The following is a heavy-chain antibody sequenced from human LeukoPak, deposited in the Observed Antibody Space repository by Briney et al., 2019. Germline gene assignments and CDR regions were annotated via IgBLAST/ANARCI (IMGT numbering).Heavy chain of an antibody. CDR2: IYTSGST. V-gene: IGHV4-4*07. D-gene: IGHD2-2*01. J-gene: IGHJ5*02. CDR1: GGSISSYY. CDR3: ARDHIVVVPAAISWFDP. Sequence: SETLSLTCTVSGGSISSYYLSWIRQPAGKGLEWIGRIYTSGSTNHNPSLKSRVTMSVDTSKNQFSLKLSSVTAADTAVYYCARDHIVVVPAAISWFDPWGQGTLVTVSS.